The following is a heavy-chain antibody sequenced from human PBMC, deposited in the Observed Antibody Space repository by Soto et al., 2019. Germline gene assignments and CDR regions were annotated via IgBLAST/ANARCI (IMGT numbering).Heavy chain of an antibody. V-gene: IGHV3-23*01. CDR3: AKKGAVGATYFFDY. J-gene: IGHJ4*02. CDR2: IRGGRGST. D-gene: IGHD1-26*01. Sequence: GGSLRLSCAASGFTFSSYAMSWVRQAPGKGLEWVSAIRGGRGSTHYADSVKGRFTISRDTSKNTLYLQMNSLRAADTAVYYCAKKGAVGATYFFDYWGQGALVTVSS. CDR1: GFTFSSYA.